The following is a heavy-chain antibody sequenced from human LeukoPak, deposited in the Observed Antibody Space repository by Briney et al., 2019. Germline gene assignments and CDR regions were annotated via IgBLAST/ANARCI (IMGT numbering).Heavy chain of an antibody. V-gene: IGHV1-46*01. CDR1: GYTFTSYY. D-gene: IGHD3-22*01. CDR3: ARDGGEYYYDSSGYSPFGY. CDR2: INPSGGST. Sequence: ASVKVSCKASGYTFTSYYMHWVRQAPGQGLEWMGIINPSGGSTSYAQKFQGRVTMTRDTSTSTVYMGLSSLRSEDTAVYYCARDGGEYYYDSSGYSPFGYWGQGTLVTVSS. J-gene: IGHJ4*02.